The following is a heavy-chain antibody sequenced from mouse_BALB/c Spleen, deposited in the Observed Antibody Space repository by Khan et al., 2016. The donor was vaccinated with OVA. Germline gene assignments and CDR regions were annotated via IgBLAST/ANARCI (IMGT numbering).Heavy chain of an antibody. CDR3: THERKSSY. Sequence: EVKLEESGGGLVQPGGSMKLSCVASGFTFSNYWMNWVRQSPEKGLEWVAEIRLKSNNYATHYAESVKGRFTISRDDSKSSVYLQMNNLRAEDTGIYYCTHERKSSYWGYGTTLSVS. V-gene: IGHV6-6*02. J-gene: IGHJ2*01. CDR1: GFTFSNYW. CDR2: IRLKSNNYAT. D-gene: IGHD1-3*01.